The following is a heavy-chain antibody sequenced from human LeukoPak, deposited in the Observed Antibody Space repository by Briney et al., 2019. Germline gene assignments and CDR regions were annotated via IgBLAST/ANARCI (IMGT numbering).Heavy chain of an antibody. CDR1: SGSFSGCY. J-gene: IGHJ2*01. CDR3: ARGRDGYKGALRYFDL. Sequence: SETLSLTCAVYSGSFSGCYWSWSRQPPGKGLEWIGEINHSGSTNYNPSLKSRVTISVDTSKNQFSLKLSSVTAADTAVYYCARGRDGYKGALRYFDLWGRGTLVTVSS. CDR2: INHSGST. D-gene: IGHD5-12*01. V-gene: IGHV4-34*01.